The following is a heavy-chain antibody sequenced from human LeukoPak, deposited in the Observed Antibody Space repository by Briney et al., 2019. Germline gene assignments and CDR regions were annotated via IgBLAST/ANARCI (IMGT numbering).Heavy chain of an antibody. D-gene: IGHD6-13*01. CDR2: IYYSGST. CDR3: ARGRWHPSVRVDY. V-gene: IGHV4-59*08. CDR1: GGSISSYY. Sequence: TSETLSLTCTVSGGSISSYYWSWIRQPPGKGLEWIGYIYYSGSTNYNPSLKSRVTISVDTSKNQFSLKLSSVTAADTAVYYCARGRWHPSVRVDYWGQGTLVTVSS. J-gene: IGHJ4*02.